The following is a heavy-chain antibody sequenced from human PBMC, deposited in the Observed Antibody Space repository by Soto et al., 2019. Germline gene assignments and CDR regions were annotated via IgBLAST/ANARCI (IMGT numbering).Heavy chain of an antibody. CDR1: GGSISSGGYY. V-gene: IGHV4-31*03. J-gene: IGHJ3*02. D-gene: IGHD3-10*01. CDR3: AGWGTNGLWFGELLSSGSLYAFDI. Sequence: TLSLTCTVSGGSISSGGYYWSWIRQHPGKGLEWIGYIYYSGSTYYNPSLKGRVTISVDTSKNQFSLKLSSVTAAATAVYYCAGWGTNGLWFGELLSSGSLYAFDIWGQGKTVTVSS. CDR2: IYYSGST.